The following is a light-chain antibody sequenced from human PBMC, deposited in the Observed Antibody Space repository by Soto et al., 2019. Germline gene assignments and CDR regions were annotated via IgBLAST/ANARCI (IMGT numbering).Light chain of an antibody. Sequence: EVALTHSPDTLSLSPGARATLSCRASQSVANNYLTWYQQKPGQAPRVVIYDASIRATGIPDRFSGSGSGTDFTLTISRLEPEDFAVYYCQQYGGSPWTFGQGTRWIS. CDR1: QSVANNY. V-gene: IGKV3-20*01. CDR2: DAS. CDR3: QQYGGSPWT. J-gene: IGKJ1*01.